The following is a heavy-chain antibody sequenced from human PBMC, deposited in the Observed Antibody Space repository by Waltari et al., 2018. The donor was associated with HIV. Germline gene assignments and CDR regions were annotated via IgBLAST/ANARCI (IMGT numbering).Heavy chain of an antibody. V-gene: IGHV3-30*18. CDR2: LSYDGTNK. D-gene: IGHD3-22*01. CDR1: RFLLGCWC. J-gene: IGHJ6*02. Sequence: VPTAESGGGVVQHGRHRPPSRAAARFLLGCWCLQRVPQVPGMGLEWVAFLSYDGTNKHYADFVKGRFTISRDSSKNTLFLQMNSLRAEDTAVYYCAKPRGSGYSRAPYYGMDVWGQGTTVTVSS. CDR3: AKPRGSGYSRAPYYGMDV.